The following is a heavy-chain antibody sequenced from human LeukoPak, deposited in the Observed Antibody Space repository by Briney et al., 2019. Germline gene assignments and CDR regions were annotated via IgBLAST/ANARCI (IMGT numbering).Heavy chain of an antibody. Sequence: GGSPRLSCAASGFTSSSHAMSWVRQAPGKGLQWVSGISGSGGSTYYADSVKGRFTISRDNPKNTLYMQMNSLRAEDTAVYYCAKRTNFNSGSHDYWGQGTLVTVSS. CDR1: GFTSSSHA. D-gene: IGHD3-10*01. J-gene: IGHJ4*02. CDR3: AKRTNFNSGSHDY. V-gene: IGHV3-23*01. CDR2: ISGSGGST.